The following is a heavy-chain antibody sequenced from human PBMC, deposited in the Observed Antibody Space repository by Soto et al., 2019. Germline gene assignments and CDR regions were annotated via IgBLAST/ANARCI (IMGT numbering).Heavy chain of an antibody. J-gene: IGHJ3*02. CDR3: ASATGSGPQWYAFDI. Sequence: SGFTFSSYDMHWVRQATGKGLEWVSAIGTAGDTYYPGSVKGRFTISRENAKNSLYLQMNSLRAGDTAVYYCASATGSGPQWYAFDIWGQGTMVT. CDR1: GFTFSSYD. CDR2: IGTAGDT. D-gene: IGHD6-19*01. V-gene: IGHV3-13*01.